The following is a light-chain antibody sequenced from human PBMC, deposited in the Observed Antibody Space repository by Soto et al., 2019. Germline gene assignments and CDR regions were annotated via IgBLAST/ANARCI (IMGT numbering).Light chain of an antibody. CDR3: QQLE. V-gene: IGKV1-5*01. Sequence: DIQMTQSPSTLSASVGDRVTITCRASQSISSWLAWYQQKPGKAPKLLIYDASSLESGVPSRFSGSGSGTEFTLTISSLQPDDFATYYCQQLEFGQGTKVDIK. CDR1: QSISSW. J-gene: IGKJ1*01. CDR2: DAS.